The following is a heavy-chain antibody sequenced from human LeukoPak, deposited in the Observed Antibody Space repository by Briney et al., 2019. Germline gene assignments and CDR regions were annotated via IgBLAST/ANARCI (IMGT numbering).Heavy chain of an antibody. D-gene: IGHD2-2*01. V-gene: IGHV1-18*04. J-gene: IGHJ5*02. CDR3: ARDRQYQLLRTFDP. Sequence: GASVKVSCKASGYTFTGYYMQWVRQAPGQGLEWMGWISAYNGNTNYAQKLQGRVTMTTDTSTSTAYMELRSLRSDDTAVYYCARDRQYQLLRTFDPWGQGTLVTVSS. CDR1: GYTFTGYY. CDR2: ISAYNGNT.